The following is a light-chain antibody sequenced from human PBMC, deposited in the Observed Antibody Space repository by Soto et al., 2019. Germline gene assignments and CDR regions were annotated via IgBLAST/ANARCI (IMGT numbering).Light chain of an antibody. CDR3: QQWVSSSVT. V-gene: IGKV3-20*01. J-gene: IGKJ3*01. Sequence: EIVLTQSPGTLPLSPGERASLSCRASQSLSNSYLAWYQQKPGQAPRLLIYGSSYRATGIQNRFSGSGSGTAFTVTISRLEPEDFSVYYCQQWVSSSVTFGPGTKVN. CDR1: QSLSNSY. CDR2: GSS.